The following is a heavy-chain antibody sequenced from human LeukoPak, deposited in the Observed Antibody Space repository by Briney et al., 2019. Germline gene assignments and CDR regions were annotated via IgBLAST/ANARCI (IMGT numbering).Heavy chain of an antibody. D-gene: IGHD6-19*01. CDR1: EFTFSRYW. Sequence: GGSLRLSCAASEFTFSRYWMNWVRQAPGKGLEWLANIKQDGSEKYYVDSVKGRFTISRDNAQNLVYLQLNSLRADDTAVYYCAGGAGWTSDIWGQGTLVIVSS. V-gene: IGHV3-7*01. CDR3: AGGAGWTSDI. CDR2: IKQDGSEK. J-gene: IGHJ3*02.